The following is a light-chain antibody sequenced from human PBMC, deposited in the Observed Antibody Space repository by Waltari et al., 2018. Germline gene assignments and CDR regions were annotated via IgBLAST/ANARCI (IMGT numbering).Light chain of an antibody. CDR3: HQYYSTPQT. Sequence: DIVLTQSPEFMAVSLGERATLNCKSSQSLLFNSDSKSYLAWYQQRRGQPPTLLISWASTRESGVPDRFNGSGSGTDFLLTISSLQAEDAAVYYCHQYYSTPQTFGQGTKVEVK. CDR2: WAS. CDR1: QSLLFNSDSKSY. V-gene: IGKV4-1*01. J-gene: IGKJ1*01.